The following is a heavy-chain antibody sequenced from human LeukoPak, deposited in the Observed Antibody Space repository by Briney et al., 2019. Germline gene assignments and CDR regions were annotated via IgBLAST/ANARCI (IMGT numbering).Heavy chain of an antibody. CDR3: ARDSVPVVRGSPGYYYYGMDV. CDR2: ISAYNGNT. Sequence: ASVKVSCKASGYTFTSYGISWVRQAPGQGLEWMGWISAYNGNTNYAQKLQGRVTMTTDTSTSTAYMELRSLRSDDTAVYYCARDSVPVVRGSPGYYYYGMDVWGQGTTVTVSS. V-gene: IGHV1-18*01. CDR1: GYTFTSYG. D-gene: IGHD3-10*01. J-gene: IGHJ6*02.